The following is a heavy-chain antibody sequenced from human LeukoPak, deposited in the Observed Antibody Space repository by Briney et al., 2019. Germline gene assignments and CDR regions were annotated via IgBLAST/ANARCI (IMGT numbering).Heavy chain of an antibody. D-gene: IGHD6-19*01. Sequence: SETLSLTCTVSGGSISSYYWSWIRQPAGKGLEWIGRIYSSGSTNYNPSLKSRVTMSVDTSKNQFSLSLSSVTAADTAVYYCARGGLVAGPYYFDYWGQGTLVTVSS. CDR1: GGSISSYY. CDR2: IYSSGST. CDR3: ARGGLVAGPYYFDY. J-gene: IGHJ4*02. V-gene: IGHV4-4*07.